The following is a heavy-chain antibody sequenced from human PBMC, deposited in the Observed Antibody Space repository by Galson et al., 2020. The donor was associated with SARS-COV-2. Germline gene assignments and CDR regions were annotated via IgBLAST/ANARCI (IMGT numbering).Heavy chain of an antibody. CDR3: ARDRLDMNYDSVGDMGY. D-gene: IGHD3-22*01. CDR2: ISSGSSDI. Sequence: GGSLRLSCAASGFTFSSYTMNWVRQAPGKGLEWVSCISSGSSDIYYADSVKGRFTISRDNAKNSLYLQMNSLRAEDTALYYCARDRLDMNYDSVGDMGYWGQGTLVTVSS. V-gene: IGHV3-21*06. CDR1: GFTFSSYT. J-gene: IGHJ4*02.